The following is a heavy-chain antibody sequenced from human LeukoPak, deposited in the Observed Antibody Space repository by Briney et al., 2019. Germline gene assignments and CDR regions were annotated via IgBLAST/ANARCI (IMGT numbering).Heavy chain of an antibody. J-gene: IGHJ4*02. V-gene: IGHV4-39*07. D-gene: IGHD3-22*01. CDR2: MYYDGSS. CDR1: GGSINSGTFY. CDR3: ARVVYDSSTYPKSYFDF. Sequence: PSETLSLACTVSGGSINSGTFYWGWIRQPPGKGLEWIGSMYYDGSSYYNPSLKSRVTTSVDTSKNQFSLKLSSVTAADTAVYYCARVVYDSSTYPKSYFDFWGQGTLVTVSS.